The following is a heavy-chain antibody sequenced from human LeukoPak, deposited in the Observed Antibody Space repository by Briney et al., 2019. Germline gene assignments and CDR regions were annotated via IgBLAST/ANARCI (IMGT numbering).Heavy chain of an antibody. CDR1: GFTFSSYG. D-gene: IGHD6-19*01. CDR2: IWYDGSNK. J-gene: IGHJ4*02. Sequence: GGSLRLSCAASGFTFSSYGMHWVRQAPGKGLEWVAVIWYDGSNKYYADSVKGRFTISRDNSKNTLYLQMNSLRAEDTAVYYCARGSIAVAGPLSFDYWGQGTLVTVPS. V-gene: IGHV3-33*01. CDR3: ARGSIAVAGPLSFDY.